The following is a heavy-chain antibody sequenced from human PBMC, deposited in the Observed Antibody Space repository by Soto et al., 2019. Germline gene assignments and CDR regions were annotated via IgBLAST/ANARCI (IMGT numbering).Heavy chain of an antibody. Sequence: SETLSLTCAVSGGSFTSNNWWTCVRQPPGQGLEWIGEIYRTGSTNYNPSLKSRVTISLDKSENQFSLKVTSLTAADTAVYYCASRDPGTSADYWGQGTLVTVSS. V-gene: IGHV4-4*02. J-gene: IGHJ4*02. CDR3: ASRDPGTSADY. D-gene: IGHD1-7*01. CDR1: GGSFTSNNW. CDR2: IYRTGST.